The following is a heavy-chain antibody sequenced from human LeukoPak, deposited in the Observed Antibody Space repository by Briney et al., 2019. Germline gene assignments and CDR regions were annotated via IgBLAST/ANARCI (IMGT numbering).Heavy chain of an antibody. CDR2: INHSGST. CDR3: ARRGTMVRGVKHYYYYYYMDV. V-gene: IGHV4-34*01. D-gene: IGHD3-10*01. CDR1: GGSFSGYY. J-gene: IGHJ6*03. Sequence: TTSETLSLTCAVYGGSFSGYYWSWIRQPPGKGLEWIGEINHSGSTNYNPSLKSRVTISVDTSKNQFSLKLSSVTAADTAVYYCARRGTMVRGVKHYYYYYYMDVWGKGTTVTISS.